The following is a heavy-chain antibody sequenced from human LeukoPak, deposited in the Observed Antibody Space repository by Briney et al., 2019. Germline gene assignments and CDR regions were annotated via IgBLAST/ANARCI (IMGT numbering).Heavy chain of an antibody. CDR3: ARGATVTYYFDH. CDR1: GFTFSSYS. D-gene: IGHD4-17*01. Sequence: PGGSLRLSCAASGFTFSSYSMNWVRQAPGKGLEWLSYISTGGRTVKYADSVKGRFTISRDNARSSLFLQMSNLRVEDTAVYFCARGATVTYYFDHWGQGALVAVSS. CDR2: ISTGGRTV. V-gene: IGHV3-48*04. J-gene: IGHJ4*02.